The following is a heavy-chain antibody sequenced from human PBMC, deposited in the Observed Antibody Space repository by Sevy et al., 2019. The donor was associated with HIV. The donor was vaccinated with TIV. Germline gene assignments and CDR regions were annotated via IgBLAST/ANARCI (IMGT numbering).Heavy chain of an antibody. CDR2: ISGSGGSS. V-gene: IGHV3-23*01. D-gene: IGHD3-22*01. CDR1: GGSFSGYY. Sequence: ETLSLTCAVYGGSFSGYYWSWIRQPPGKGLEWVSGISGSGGSSYYSDSVKGRFTISRDNSKNTLYLQMNSLRAEDTAMYYCAKDLYYDNSLFDYWGQGILVTVSS. J-gene: IGHJ4*02. CDR3: AKDLYYDNSLFDY.